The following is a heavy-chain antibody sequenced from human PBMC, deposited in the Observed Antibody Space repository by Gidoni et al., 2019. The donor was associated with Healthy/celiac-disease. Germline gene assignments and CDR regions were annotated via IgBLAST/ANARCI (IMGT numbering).Heavy chain of an antibody. J-gene: IGHJ4*02. D-gene: IGHD5-12*01. Sequence: QVQLQESGPGLVKPSQTLSLTCTVSGGSISSGGYYWSWIRQHPGKGLEWIGYIYYSGSTYYNPSLKSRVTISVDTSKNQFSLKLSSVTAADTAVYYCARSYSGYDFWTLESLYFDYWGQGTLVTVSS. CDR2: IYYSGST. V-gene: IGHV4-31*03. CDR3: ARSYSGYDFWTLESLYFDY. CDR1: GGSISSGGYY.